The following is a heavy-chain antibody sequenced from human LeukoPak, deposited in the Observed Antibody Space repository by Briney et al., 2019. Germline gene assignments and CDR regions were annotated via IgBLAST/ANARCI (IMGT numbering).Heavy chain of an antibody. V-gene: IGHV3-23*01. CDR1: GFPFSDFA. CDR3: AKFEGALLGNYYMDV. J-gene: IGHJ6*03. CDR2: ISGGGDNT. Sequence: GGPLSLSCAVSGFPFSDFAMSWVRQAPGKGLEWVSTISGGGDNTYFADSVKGRFTISRDNSKNTLFLQKVSLRAEDTAVYYCAKFEGALLGNYYMDVWGKGTTVTVSS.